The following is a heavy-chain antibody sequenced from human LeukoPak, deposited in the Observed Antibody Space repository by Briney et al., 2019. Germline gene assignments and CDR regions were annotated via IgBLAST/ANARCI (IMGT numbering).Heavy chain of an antibody. D-gene: IGHD4-17*01. Sequence: GGSLRLSCAASGFTFSCYNMNWVRQAPGKGLEWVSSISSSNSYIYYADSVKGRFTISRDNSKNTLYLQMNSLRAEDTAVYYCAKSGSRASYGDYVYWYFDLWGRGTLVTVSS. CDR1: GFTFSCYN. CDR3: AKSGSRASYGDYVYWYFDL. J-gene: IGHJ2*01. CDR2: ISSSNSYI. V-gene: IGHV3-21*04.